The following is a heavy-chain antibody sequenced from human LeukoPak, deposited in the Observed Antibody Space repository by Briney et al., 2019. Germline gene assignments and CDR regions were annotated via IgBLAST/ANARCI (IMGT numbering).Heavy chain of an antibody. Sequence: SETLSLTYTVSGGSISSGSYYWSWIRQPAGKGLEWIGRIYTSGSTNYNPSLKSRVTISVDTSKNQFSLKLSSVTAADTAVYYCAREPPTLWFGELFTYYFDYWGQGTLVTVSS. J-gene: IGHJ4*02. CDR1: GGSISSGSYY. V-gene: IGHV4-61*02. D-gene: IGHD3-10*01. CDR3: AREPPTLWFGELFTYYFDY. CDR2: IYTSGST.